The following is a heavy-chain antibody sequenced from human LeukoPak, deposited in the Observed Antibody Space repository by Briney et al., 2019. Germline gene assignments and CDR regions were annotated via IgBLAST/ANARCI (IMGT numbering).Heavy chain of an antibody. CDR3: ATDKGAAPEERADY. D-gene: IGHD1-1*01. Sequence: HPGGSLRLSCAASGFAFSSYWMHWVRQPPGKGLLWVSRITSDGSITRYADSVKGRFAISRDNTKNTLYLQMNGLRAEDTAVYYCATDKGAAPEERADYWGQGTLVTVSS. V-gene: IGHV3-74*01. CDR2: ITSDGSIT. CDR1: GFAFSSYW. J-gene: IGHJ4*02.